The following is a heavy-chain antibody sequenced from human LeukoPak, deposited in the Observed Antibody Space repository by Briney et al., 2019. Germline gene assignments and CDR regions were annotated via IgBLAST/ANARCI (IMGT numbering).Heavy chain of an antibody. Sequence: GASLQISCKGSGYSFTSYWIGWVRQLPGKGLEWTGIIYPGDSDTRYSPSFQGQVTISADKTISTAYLQWSSLKASDTAMYYCARLVAGHHIDYWGQGTLVTVSS. V-gene: IGHV5-51*01. CDR2: IYPGDSDT. J-gene: IGHJ4*02. CDR1: GYSFTSYW. CDR3: ARLVAGHHIDY. D-gene: IGHD3-10*01.